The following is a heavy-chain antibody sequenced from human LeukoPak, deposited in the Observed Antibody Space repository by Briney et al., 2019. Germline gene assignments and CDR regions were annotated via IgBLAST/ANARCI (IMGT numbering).Heavy chain of an antibody. CDR2: ISGSGGST. CDR1: GYTFSSYA. D-gene: IGHD6-19*01. Sequence: GRSLRLSCAASGYTFSSYAMSWVRQAPGKGLEWVSAISGSGGSTYYADSVKGRFTISRDNSKNTLDLQMNSLRVEDTAVYYCAKGAYSSGWDWGQGTLVTVSS. J-gene: IGHJ4*02. CDR3: AKGAYSSGWD. V-gene: IGHV3-23*01.